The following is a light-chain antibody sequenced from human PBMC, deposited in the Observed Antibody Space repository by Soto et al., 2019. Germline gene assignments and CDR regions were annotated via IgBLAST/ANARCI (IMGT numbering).Light chain of an antibody. J-gene: IGLJ3*02. V-gene: IGLV1-47*01. CDR3: GAWDDNLGSRV. CDR2: MNK. Sequence: QSVLTQPPSLSGTPGQTVTISCSGRRPTIGSAIVHCDQHLPGTAPKHLIYMNKQRPSGVPDRFPGSKPGTSASLVITVLRPEDEADNYCGAWDDNLGSRVFGGGTKVTVL. CDR1: RPTIGSAI.